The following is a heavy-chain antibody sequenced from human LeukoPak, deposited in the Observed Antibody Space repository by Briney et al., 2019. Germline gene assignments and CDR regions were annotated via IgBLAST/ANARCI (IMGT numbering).Heavy chain of an antibody. V-gene: IGHV3-21*01. Sequence: GGSLRLSCAASGFTFSSYSMNWVRQAPGKGLEWVSSISSSSSYIYYADSVKGRFTISRDNAKNSLYLQMNSLRAEDTAVYYCARDESGPHVWYFDYWGQGTLVTVSS. CDR3: ARDESGPHVWYFDY. CDR2: ISSSSSYI. D-gene: IGHD3-3*02. J-gene: IGHJ4*02. CDR1: GFTFSSYS.